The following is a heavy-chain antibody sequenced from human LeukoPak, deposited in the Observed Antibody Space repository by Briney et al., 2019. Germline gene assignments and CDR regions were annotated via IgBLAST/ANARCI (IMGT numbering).Heavy chain of an antibody. CDR2: INSDACST. CDR1: GFSLSSYW. D-gene: IGHD3-22*01. CDR3: ARPHYYYDSSGYYLN. V-gene: IGHV3-74*01. Sequence: GGALRVSCAASGFSLSSYWILWVRPAPAKGVVWVSRINSDACSTSYADSVKGRFTISRDNAKNTLYLHMNSLRAQDTAAYYCARPHYYYDSSGYYLNWGGGTLLTVSS. J-gene: IGHJ4*02.